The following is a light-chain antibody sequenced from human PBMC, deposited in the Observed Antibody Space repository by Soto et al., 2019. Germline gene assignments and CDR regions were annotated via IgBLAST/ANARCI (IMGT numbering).Light chain of an antibody. CDR3: QQYNSYPWT. CDR1: QSISSL. Sequence: DIQMTQSPSTLSASVGDRVTITCLASQSISSLLAWYQQKPGKAPKLLIYKASSLESGVPSRFSGSGSGKEFNLNISSLQPDDFATYYCQQYNSYPWTFGQGTKVDI. V-gene: IGKV1-5*03. J-gene: IGKJ1*01. CDR2: KAS.